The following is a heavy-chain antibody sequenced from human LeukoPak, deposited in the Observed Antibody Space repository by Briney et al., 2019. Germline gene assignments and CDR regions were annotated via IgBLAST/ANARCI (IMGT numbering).Heavy chain of an antibody. J-gene: IGHJ4*02. V-gene: IGHV3-64*01. D-gene: IGHD3-16*02. CDR1: GFTFSSYA. Sequence: GGSLRLSCAASGFTFSSYAMHWVRQAPGKGLEYVSAISSNGGSTYYANSVKGRFTISRDNSKNTLYLQMGSLRAEDMAVYYCARSPSPRYYDYVWGSYRSPLDYWGQGTLVTVSS. CDR3: ARSPSPRYYDYVWGSYRSPLDY. CDR2: ISSNGGST.